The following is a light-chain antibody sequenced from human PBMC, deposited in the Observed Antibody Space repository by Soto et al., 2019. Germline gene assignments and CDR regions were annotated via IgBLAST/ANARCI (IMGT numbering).Light chain of an antibody. Sequence: EIVLTQSPATLSLSPGERATLSCRASQSVSSYLAWYQHKPGQAPRLLIYDASNRATGIPARFSGSGSGTDFTLTTSSLEPEDFAVYYCQQRSNWSLTFGGGTKVEIK. CDR2: DAS. J-gene: IGKJ4*01. V-gene: IGKV3-11*01. CDR3: QQRSNWSLT. CDR1: QSVSSY.